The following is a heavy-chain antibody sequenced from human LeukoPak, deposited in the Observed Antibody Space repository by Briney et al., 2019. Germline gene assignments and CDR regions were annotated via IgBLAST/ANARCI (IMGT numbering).Heavy chain of an antibody. V-gene: IGHV3-30-3*01. CDR2: ISYDGSNK. CDR3: ARGDLPQYYFDY. D-gene: IGHD5-24*01. J-gene: IGHJ4*02. Sequence: PGGSLRLSCAASGFTFSSFAMHWVHQAPGKGLEGVAVISYDGSNKYYADSVKGRFTISRDNSKNTLYLQMNSLRAEDTAVYYCARGDLPQYYFDYWGQGTLVTVSS. CDR1: GFTFSSFA.